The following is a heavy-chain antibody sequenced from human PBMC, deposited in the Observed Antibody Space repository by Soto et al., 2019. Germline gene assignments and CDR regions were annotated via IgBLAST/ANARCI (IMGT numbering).Heavy chain of an antibody. Sequence: EVQLLESGGGLEQPGGSLRLSCAASGFTFSSYAMSWVRQAPGKGLEWVSTIRGSGGTTYYGDSVKGRFTISRDNSKNTLYLQMNALRAEDTAVYYCAKTEADFDYWGQGTLVTVSS. V-gene: IGHV3-23*01. J-gene: IGHJ4*02. D-gene: IGHD6-19*01. CDR3: AKTEADFDY. CDR2: IRGSGGTT. CDR1: GFTFSSYA.